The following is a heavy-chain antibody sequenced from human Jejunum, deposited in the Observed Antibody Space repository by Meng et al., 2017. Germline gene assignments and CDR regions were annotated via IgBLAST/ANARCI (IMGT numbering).Heavy chain of an antibody. CDR1: GFSLDTGGMG. Sequence: SGPTLVTPTQTLTLTCFFSGFSLDTGGMGVGWIRQPPGKGLEWLAFNYWNDDKRYSPSLKSRLSISKDTYKNQAVLRMTNMDPVEKAREYCAHIGMSGTHMFQHWGQGTLVTVSS. D-gene: IGHD6-13*01. J-gene: IGHJ1*01. CDR2: NYWNDDK. V-gene: IGHV2-5*01. CDR3: AHIGMSGTHMFQH.